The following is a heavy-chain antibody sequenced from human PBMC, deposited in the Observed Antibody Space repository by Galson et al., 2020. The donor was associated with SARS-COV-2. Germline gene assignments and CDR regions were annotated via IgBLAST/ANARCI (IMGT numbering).Heavy chain of an antibody. J-gene: IGHJ6*03. V-gene: IGHV3-21*01. CDR2: ISSSSSYI. Sequence: GGSLRLSCAASGFTFSSYSMNWVRQAPGKGLEWVSSISSSSSYIYYADSVKGRFTISRDNAKNSLYLQMNSLRAEDTAVYYCARDGDPSYYYDYMDVWGKGTTVTVSS. CDR1: GFTFSSYS. D-gene: IGHD2-21*02. CDR3: ARDGDPSYYYDYMDV.